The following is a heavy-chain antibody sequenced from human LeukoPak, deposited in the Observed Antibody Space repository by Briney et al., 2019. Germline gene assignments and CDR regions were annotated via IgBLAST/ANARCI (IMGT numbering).Heavy chain of an antibody. D-gene: IGHD5-12*01. CDR1: GGSISSYY. CDR2: IYYSGST. CDR3: ARDGSGYDPDYYFDY. J-gene: IGHJ4*02. Sequence: SETLSLTCTVSGGSISSYYWSWIRKPPGKGLEWMGYIYYSGSTNYNPSLKSRVTISVDTSKNQFSLKLSSVTAADTAVYYCARDGSGYDPDYYFDYWGQGTLVTVSS. V-gene: IGHV4-59*01.